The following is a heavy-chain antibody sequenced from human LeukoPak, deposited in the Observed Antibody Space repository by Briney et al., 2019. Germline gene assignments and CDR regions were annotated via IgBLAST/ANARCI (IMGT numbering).Heavy chain of an antibody. V-gene: IGHV1-46*01. J-gene: IGHJ4*02. CDR2: INPSGGST. CDR3: AREGMAGTFDY. CDR1: GYTFTSYY. Sequence: ASVKVSCKASGYTFTSYYIHWVRQAPGQGLEWMGIINPSGGSTSYAQKFQGRVTMTRDMSTSTVYMELSSLRSEDTAVYYCAREGMAGTFDYWGQGTLVTVSS. D-gene: IGHD6-19*01.